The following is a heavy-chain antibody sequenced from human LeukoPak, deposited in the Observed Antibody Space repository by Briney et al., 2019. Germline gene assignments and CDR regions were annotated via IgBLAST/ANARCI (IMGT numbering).Heavy chain of an antibody. CDR3: ARALAFGGWLDP. CDR2: IYGGGTT. Sequence: GGSLRLSCAASGFTVSSTYMNWVRQVPGKGLEWVSVIYGGGTTFYADSVKGRFSVSRDNSKNTLFLQMNSLRAEDTAVYYCARALAFGGWLDPWGRGTLVTVSS. V-gene: IGHV3-53*01. D-gene: IGHD3-16*01. J-gene: IGHJ5*02. CDR1: GFTVSSTY.